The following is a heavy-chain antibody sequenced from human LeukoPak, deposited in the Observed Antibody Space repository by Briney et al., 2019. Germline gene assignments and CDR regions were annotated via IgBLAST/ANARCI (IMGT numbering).Heavy chain of an antibody. CDR1: GYTLTELS. J-gene: IGHJ5*02. CDR3: AGITMVRGVRSPFDP. D-gene: IGHD3-10*01. Sequence: GASVKVSCKVSGYTLTELSMHWVRQAPGKGLEWMGGFDPEDGETIYAQKFQGRVTMTEDTSIDTAYMELSSLRSEDTAVYYCAGITMVRGVRSPFDPWGQGTLVTVSS. V-gene: IGHV1-24*01. CDR2: FDPEDGET.